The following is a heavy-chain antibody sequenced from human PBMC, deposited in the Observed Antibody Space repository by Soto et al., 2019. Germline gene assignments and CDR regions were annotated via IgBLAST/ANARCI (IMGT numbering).Heavy chain of an antibody. J-gene: IGHJ4*02. CDR3: ARGGPGIAAAGPPLWDY. CDR1: GGSFSCYY. CDR2: INHSGST. D-gene: IGHD6-13*01. Sequence: PSETLSLTCAVYGGSFSCYYWSWIRQPPGKGLEWIGEINHSGSTNYNPSLKSRVTISVDTSKNQFSLKLSSVTAADTAVYYCARGGPGIAAAGPPLWDYWGQGTLVTVSS. V-gene: IGHV4-34*01.